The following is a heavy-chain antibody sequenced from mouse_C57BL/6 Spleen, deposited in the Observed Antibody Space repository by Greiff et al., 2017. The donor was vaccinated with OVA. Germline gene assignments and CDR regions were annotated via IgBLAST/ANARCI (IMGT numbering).Heavy chain of an antibody. V-gene: IGHV14-4*01. CDR3: TRRWFGYFDY. D-gene: IGHD2-2*01. CDR2: IDPENGDT. J-gene: IGHJ2*01. Sequence: EVMLVESGAELVRPGASVKLSCTASGFNIKDDYMHWVKQRPEQGLEWIGWIDPENGDTEYASKFQGKATITADTSSNTAYLQLSSLTSEDTAVYYCTRRWFGYFDYWGQGTTLTVSS. CDR1: GFNIKDDY.